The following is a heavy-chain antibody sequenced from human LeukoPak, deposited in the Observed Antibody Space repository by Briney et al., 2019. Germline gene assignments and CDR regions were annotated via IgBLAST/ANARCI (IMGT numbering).Heavy chain of an antibody. V-gene: IGHV3-74*01. CDR2: INSDGSST. D-gene: IGHD3-9*01. CDR3: ARVDWLLLYYFDY. J-gene: IGHJ4*02. CDR1: GFTFSSYW. Sequence: PGGSLRLSCAASGFTFSSYWMHWVRQAPGKGLVWVSRINSDGSSTSYADSVKGRFTISRDNAKNTLYLQMNSLRAEDTAVYYRARVDWLLLYYFDYWGQGTLVTVSS.